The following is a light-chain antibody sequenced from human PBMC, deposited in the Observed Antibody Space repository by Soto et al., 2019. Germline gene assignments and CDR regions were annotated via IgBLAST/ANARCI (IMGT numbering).Light chain of an antibody. J-gene: IGLJ1*01. V-gene: IGLV2-11*01. CDR2: DVS. CDR1: RSDVGIYTY. CDR3: SSYAGSYTPYV. Sequence: QSVLTQPRSVSGSPGQSVTISCTGTRSDVGIYTYVSWYQQHPGKAPKLIIYDVSKRPSGVPDRFSGSKSGTTASLTISGLQTEDEAEYFCSSYAGSYTPYVFGTGTKLTVL.